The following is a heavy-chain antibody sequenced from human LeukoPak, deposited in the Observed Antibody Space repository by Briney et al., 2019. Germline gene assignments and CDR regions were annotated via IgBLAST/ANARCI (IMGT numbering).Heavy chain of an antibody. Sequence: GGSLRLSCAASGLLFSRYWLNWVRQAPGKGLEWVANIKPDGSEKKYVDSVKGRFTISRDNAKNSLYLQMSSLRAEDTAVDYCARVGYSYESTDYWGQGTLVTVSS. CDR1: GLLFSRYW. J-gene: IGHJ4*02. CDR2: IKPDGSEK. CDR3: ARVGYSYESTDY. V-gene: IGHV3-7*05. D-gene: IGHD3-3*01.